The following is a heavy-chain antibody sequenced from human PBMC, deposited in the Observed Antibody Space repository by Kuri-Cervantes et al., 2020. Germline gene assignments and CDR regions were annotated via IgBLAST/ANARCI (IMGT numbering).Heavy chain of an antibody. Sequence: ASVKVSCKASGGTFSSYAISWVRQAPGQGLEWMGYISAYSANTNYAQKLQGRVTISVDTSKNHFSLKLSSVTAADTAVYYCARHRGYYYDTSGYHPYYFDYWGQGTLVTVSS. CDR1: GGTFSSYA. J-gene: IGHJ4*02. CDR2: ISAYSANT. D-gene: IGHD3-22*01. V-gene: IGHV1-18*01. CDR3: ARHRGYYYDTSGYHPYYFDY.